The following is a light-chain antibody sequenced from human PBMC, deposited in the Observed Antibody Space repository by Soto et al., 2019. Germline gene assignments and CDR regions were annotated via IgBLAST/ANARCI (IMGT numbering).Light chain of an antibody. CDR2: MIS. J-gene: IGKJ2*01. V-gene: IGKV2-24*01. CDR3: MQATQPYT. Sequence: EIVMTQTPLSSRVTLGQPASISCRSSQSLVHRDGNTYLSWLHQRPGQPPRLLIYMISDRFSCVPDRFSGSGAGTDFTLKISRGEAEDVGVYYCMQATQPYTFGQGTKLEIE. CDR1: QSLVHRDGNTY.